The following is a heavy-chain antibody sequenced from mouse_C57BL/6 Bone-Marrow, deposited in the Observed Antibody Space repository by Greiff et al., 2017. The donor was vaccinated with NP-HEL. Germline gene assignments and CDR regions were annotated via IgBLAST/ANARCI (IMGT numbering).Heavy chain of an antibody. Sequence: QVHVKQPGAELVKPGASVKMSCKASGYTFTSYWITWVKQRPGQGLEWIGDIYPGSGSTNYNEKFKSKATLTVDTSSSTAYMQLSSLTSEDSAVYYCARYYLGFDYWGQGTTLTVSS. D-gene: IGHD1-1*01. J-gene: IGHJ2*01. V-gene: IGHV1-55*01. CDR2: IYPGSGST. CDR1: GYTFTSYW. CDR3: ARYYLGFDY.